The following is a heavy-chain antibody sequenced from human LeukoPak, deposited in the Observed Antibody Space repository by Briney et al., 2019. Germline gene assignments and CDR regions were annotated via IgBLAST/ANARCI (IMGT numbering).Heavy chain of an antibody. J-gene: IGHJ6*02. Sequence: GGSLRLSCAASGFTFSSYGMHWVRQAPGKGLEWVAFIRYDGSNKYYADSVKGRFTISRDNSKNTLYLQMNSLRAEDTAVYYCAKDITQQLPTGDYYYYYGMDVWGQGTTVTVSS. D-gene: IGHD6-13*01. V-gene: IGHV3-30*02. CDR1: GFTFSSYG. CDR3: AKDITQQLPTGDYYYYYGMDV. CDR2: IRYDGSNK.